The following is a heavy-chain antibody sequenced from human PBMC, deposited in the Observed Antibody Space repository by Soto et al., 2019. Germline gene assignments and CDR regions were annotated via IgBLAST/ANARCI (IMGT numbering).Heavy chain of an antibody. CDR1: GDSISTYY. CDR2: IHYTGSA. D-gene: IGHD2-21*01. V-gene: IGHV4-59*01. Sequence: SETLSLTCTVSGDSISTYYWSWIRQPPGKGLEWIGYIHYTGSANYSPSLKSRVTISVETSKNLFSVELRSVSAAGTAVYYCARDWGGGSSFDLWGQGTLVTVSS. J-gene: IGHJ4*02. CDR3: ARDWGGGSSFDL.